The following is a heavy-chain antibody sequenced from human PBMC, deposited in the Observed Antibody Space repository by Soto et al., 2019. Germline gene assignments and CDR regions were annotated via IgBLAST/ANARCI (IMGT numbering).Heavy chain of an antibody. Sequence: PVGSLRLSCAASGFTFSSYAMHCVRHSPGKWLEWAAVISYDGSNKYYADSVKGRFTISRDNSKNTLYLQMNSLRAEDTAVYYCASEVYFDYWGQGTLVTVSS. CDR2: ISYDGSNK. CDR1: GFTFSSYA. CDR3: ASEVYFDY. J-gene: IGHJ4*02. V-gene: IGHV3-30-3*01.